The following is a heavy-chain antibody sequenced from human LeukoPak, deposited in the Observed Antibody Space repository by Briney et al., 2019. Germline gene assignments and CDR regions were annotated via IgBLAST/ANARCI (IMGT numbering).Heavy chain of an antibody. J-gene: IGHJ4*02. V-gene: IGHV1-2*02. D-gene: IGHD6-6*01. CDR2: SNPNNGGT. CDR3: ARGGIAYSSSSFDY. CDR1: GYTFTVYY. Sequence: ASVKVSCTASGYTFTVYYMHWVRQAPGQGREWMGWSNPNNGGTIHAQKFQGRVTMTRDTSIGTAYMELSGLRSDDTAVYYCARGGIAYSSSSFDYWGQGTLVTVSS.